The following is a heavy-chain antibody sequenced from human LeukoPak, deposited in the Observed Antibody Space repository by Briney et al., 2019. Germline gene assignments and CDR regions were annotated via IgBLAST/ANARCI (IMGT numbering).Heavy chain of an antibody. Sequence: GESLKISCKGSGYSFTSYWIGWVRQMPRKGLEWMGIIYPGDSDTRYSPSFQGQVTISADKSISTAYLQWSSLKASDTAMYYCARISVWGSYRYTEPYFDYWGQGTLVTVSS. CDR2: IYPGDSDT. CDR1: GYSFTSYW. J-gene: IGHJ4*02. CDR3: ARISVWGSYRYTEPYFDY. D-gene: IGHD3-16*02. V-gene: IGHV5-51*01.